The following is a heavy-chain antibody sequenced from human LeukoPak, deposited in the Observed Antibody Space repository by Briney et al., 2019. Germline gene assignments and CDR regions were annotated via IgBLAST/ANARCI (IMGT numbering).Heavy chain of an antibody. CDR1: GFTVSSNY. Sequence: GGSLKLSCEASGFTVSSNYMSWVRQAPGKGLEWVSVIYSGGSTYYADSVKGRFTISRDNSKNTLYLQMNSLRAEDTAVYYCARSLLTQYVEVFDYWGQGTLVTVSS. V-gene: IGHV3-66*02. CDR2: IYSGGST. CDR3: ARSLLTQYVEVFDY. D-gene: IGHD1-14*01. J-gene: IGHJ4*02.